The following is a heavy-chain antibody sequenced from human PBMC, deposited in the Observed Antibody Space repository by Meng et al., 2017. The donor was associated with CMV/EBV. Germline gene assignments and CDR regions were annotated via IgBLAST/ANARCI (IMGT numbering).Heavy chain of an antibody. D-gene: IGHD6-13*01. V-gene: IGHV4-34*01. J-gene: IGHJ6*02. CDR3: ARGGRDIAAAGTYYYYYGMDV. CDR1: GGSFSGYY. Sequence: SETLSLTCAVYGGSFSGYYWSWIRQPPGKGLEWIGEINHSGSTNYNPSLKSRVTISVDTSKNQFSLKLSSVTAADTAVYYCARGGRDIAAAGTYYYYYGMDVWGQGTTVTVS. CDR2: INHSGST.